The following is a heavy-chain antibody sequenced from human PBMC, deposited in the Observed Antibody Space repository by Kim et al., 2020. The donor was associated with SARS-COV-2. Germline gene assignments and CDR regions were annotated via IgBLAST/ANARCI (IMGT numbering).Heavy chain of an antibody. J-gene: IGHJ6*01. V-gene: IGHV4-59*01. CDR3: ARGTVDIVVVPAALLGMDV. D-gene: IGHD2-2*03. Sequence: SETLSLTCTVSGGSISSYYWSWIRQPPGKGLEWIGYIYYSGSTNYNPSLKSRVTISVDTSKNQFSLKLSSVTAADTAVYYCARGTVDIVVVPAALLGMDV. CDR2: IYYSGST. CDR1: GGSISSYY.